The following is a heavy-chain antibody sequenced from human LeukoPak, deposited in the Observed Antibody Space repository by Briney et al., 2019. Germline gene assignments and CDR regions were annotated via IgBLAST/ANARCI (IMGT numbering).Heavy chain of an antibody. CDR2: IIEGGDLK. D-gene: IGHD6-19*01. J-gene: IGHJ4*02. CDR1: GFTFSAYW. CDR3: ARVGKNGWDFDH. Sequence: GGSLRLSCAASGFTFSAYWMTWIRQAPGKGLAWVANIIEGGDLKYYVDSVKGRFTISRDNTKNSLYLQMTSLRADDTAVYYCARVGKNGWDFDHWGQGTLVTVSS. V-gene: IGHV3-7*01.